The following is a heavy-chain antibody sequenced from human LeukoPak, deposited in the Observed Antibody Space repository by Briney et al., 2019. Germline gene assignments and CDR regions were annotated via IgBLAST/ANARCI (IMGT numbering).Heavy chain of an antibody. V-gene: IGHV4-34*01. CDR1: DGSFSGYY. Sequence: SETLSLTCAVYDGSFSGYYWSWIRQPPGKGVEWIGEINHSGSTNYNPSLKSRVTISLDTSKSQFSLKVRYVTAADTAVYYCARGLNDSWTGENYWGQGTLVTVSS. J-gene: IGHJ4*02. D-gene: IGHD3-3*01. CDR2: INHSGST. CDR3: ARGLNDSWTGENY.